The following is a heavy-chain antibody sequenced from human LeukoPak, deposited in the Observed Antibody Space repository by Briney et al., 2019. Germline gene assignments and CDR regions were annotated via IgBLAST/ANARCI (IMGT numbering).Heavy chain of an antibody. D-gene: IGHD3-22*01. J-gene: IGHJ4*02. CDR1: GFTFSSYW. CDR3: ARIGLYYYDTSPPFDY. CDR2: IKEDGSEK. V-gene: IGHV3-7*01. Sequence: PGGSLRLSCAASGFTFSSYWMSWVRQAPGKGLEWVANIKEDGSEKYYVDSVKGRFTISRDNAKNSLYVQMNSLRVEDTAVYYCARIGLYYYDTSPPFDYWGQGTPVSVSS.